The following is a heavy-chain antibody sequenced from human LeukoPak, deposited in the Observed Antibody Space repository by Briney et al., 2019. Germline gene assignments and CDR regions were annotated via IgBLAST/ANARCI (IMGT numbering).Heavy chain of an antibody. J-gene: IGHJ4*02. CDR1: GYTFTGYY. V-gene: IGHV1-2*06. Sequence: ASVKVSCKASGYTFTGYYMHWVRQARGQGLEWMGRINPNSGGTNYAQKFQGRVTMTRDTSISTAYMELSRLRSDDTAVYYCASFSYSSSWYSDYWGQGTLVTVSS. D-gene: IGHD6-13*01. CDR3: ASFSYSSSWYSDY. CDR2: INPNSGGT.